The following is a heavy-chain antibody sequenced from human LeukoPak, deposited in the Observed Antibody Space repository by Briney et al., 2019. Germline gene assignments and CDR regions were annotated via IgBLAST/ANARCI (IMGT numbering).Heavy chain of an antibody. J-gene: IGHJ3*02. Sequence: SETLTLTCTVSGGSISSYYWSWIRQPPGKGLEWIGYIYYSGSTNYNPSLKSRVTISVDTSKNQFSLKLSSVTAADTAVYYCAGDEGASGAFDIWGQGTMVTVSS. CDR1: GGSISSYY. D-gene: IGHD1-1*01. CDR2: IYYSGST. CDR3: AGDEGASGAFDI. V-gene: IGHV4-59*01.